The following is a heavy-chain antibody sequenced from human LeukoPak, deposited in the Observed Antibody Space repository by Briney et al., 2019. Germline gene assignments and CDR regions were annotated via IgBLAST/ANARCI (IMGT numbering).Heavy chain of an antibody. CDR1: GGSISSSSYY. D-gene: IGHD3-22*01. Sequence: SETLSLTCTVSGGSISSSSYYWGWIRQPPGKGLEWIGSIYYSGSTYYNPSLKSRVTISVDTSKNQFSLKLSSMTAADTAVYYCARHGITMIVGGDPWGQGTLVTVSS. J-gene: IGHJ5*02. CDR2: IYYSGST. V-gene: IGHV4-39*01. CDR3: ARHGITMIVGGDP.